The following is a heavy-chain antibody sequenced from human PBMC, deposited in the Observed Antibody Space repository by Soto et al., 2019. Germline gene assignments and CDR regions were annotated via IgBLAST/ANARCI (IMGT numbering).Heavy chain of an antibody. CDR1: GFTFSSYA. V-gene: IGHV3-23*01. D-gene: IGHD3-3*01. J-gene: IGHJ6*03. Sequence: EVQLLESGGGLVQPGGSLRLSCAASGFTFSSYAMSWVRQAPGKGLEWVSAISGSGGSTYYADSVKGRFTISRDNSKNTLYLQMNSLRAEDTAVYYFAKHVQIFYYYYYMDVWGKGTTVTVSS. CDR2: ISGSGGST. CDR3: AKHVQIFYYYYYMDV.